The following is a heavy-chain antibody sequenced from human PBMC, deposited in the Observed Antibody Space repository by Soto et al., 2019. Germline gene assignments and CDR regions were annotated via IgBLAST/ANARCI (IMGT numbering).Heavy chain of an antibody. Sequence: QLQLQESGPGLVKPSETLSLTCSVSGGSITSSSHYWGWIRQPPGKGLESIANIYYDGNTSYNPSLKSRVTISLDTSKNQFSLRLDSTAADTAIYYCARSSMAPRLFMYPFDSSGQGTLVTVSS. J-gene: IGHJ4*02. CDR2: IYYDGNT. CDR3: ARSSMAPRLFMYPFDS. D-gene: IGHD6-6*01. CDR1: GGSITSSSHY. V-gene: IGHV4-39*01.